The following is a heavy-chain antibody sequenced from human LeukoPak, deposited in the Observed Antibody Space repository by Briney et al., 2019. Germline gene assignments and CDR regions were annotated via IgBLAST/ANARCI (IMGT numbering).Heavy chain of an antibody. CDR1: GFSFSGYA. J-gene: IGHJ6*03. D-gene: IGHD6-13*01. CDR2: ISYDGNKK. CDR3: ARVAAAGTYDFYYMDV. V-gene: IGHV3-30*14. Sequence: PGGSLRLSCAASGFSFSGYAMHWVRQAPGKGLEWVALISYDGNKKYYADSVKGRFTISRDNSKNTLYLQMNSLRAEDTAVYYCARVAAAGTYDFYYMDVWGKGTTVTVSS.